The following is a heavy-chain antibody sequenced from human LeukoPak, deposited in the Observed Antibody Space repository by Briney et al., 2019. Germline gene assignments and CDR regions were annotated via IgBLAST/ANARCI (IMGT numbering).Heavy chain of an antibody. D-gene: IGHD3-22*01. V-gene: IGHV4-61*02. CDR3: ARVGIYYYDSSGYYPRNDAFDI. CDR2: IYTSGST. Sequence: SETLSLTCTVSGGSISSGSYYWSWIRQPAGKGLEWIGRIYTSGSTNYIPSLKSRVTISVDTSKNQFSLKLSSVTAADTAVYYCARVGIYYYDSSGYYPRNDAFDIWGQGTMVTVSS. CDR1: GGSISSGSYY. J-gene: IGHJ3*02.